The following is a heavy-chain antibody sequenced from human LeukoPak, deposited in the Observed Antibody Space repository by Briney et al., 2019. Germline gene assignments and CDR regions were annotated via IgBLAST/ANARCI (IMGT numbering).Heavy chain of an antibody. CDR2: INHSGST. J-gene: IGHJ4*02. D-gene: IGHD3-3*01. CDR1: GGSFSGYY. V-gene: IGHV4-34*01. Sequence: PSETLSLTCPVYGGSFSGYYWSWIRQPPGKGLEWMGEINHSGSTNYNPSLKSRVTISVDTSKNQFSLKLSSVTAADTAVYYCARGEPTNYDFWSGHPGKYYFDYWGQGTLVTVSS. CDR3: ARGEPTNYDFWSGHPGKYYFDY.